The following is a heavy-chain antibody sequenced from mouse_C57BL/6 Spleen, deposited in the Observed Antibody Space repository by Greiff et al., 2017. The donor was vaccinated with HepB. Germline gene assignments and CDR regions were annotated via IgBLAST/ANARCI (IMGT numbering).Heavy chain of an antibody. CDR3: ARWDYYGSSYLAY. D-gene: IGHD1-1*01. J-gene: IGHJ3*01. CDR2: IYPGSGST. Sequence: VQLQQPGAELVKPGASVKMSCKASGYTFTSYWITWVKQRPGQGLEWIGDIYPGSGSTNYNEKFKSKATLTVDTSSSTAYMQLSSLTSEDSAVYYCARWDYYGSSYLAYWGQGTLVTVSA. V-gene: IGHV1-55*01. CDR1: GYTFTSYW.